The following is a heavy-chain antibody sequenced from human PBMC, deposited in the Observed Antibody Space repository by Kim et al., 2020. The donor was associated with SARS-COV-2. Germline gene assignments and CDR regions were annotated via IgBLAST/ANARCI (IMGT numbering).Heavy chain of an antibody. Sequence: SSTGHADSVKGRFTISRDNAKNTLYLQMNSLRVEETAVYYCTRGYGSETNYWGQGSLVIVST. CDR3: TRGYGSETNY. CDR2: SST. J-gene: IGHJ4*02. D-gene: IGHD3-10*01. V-gene: IGHV3-74*01.